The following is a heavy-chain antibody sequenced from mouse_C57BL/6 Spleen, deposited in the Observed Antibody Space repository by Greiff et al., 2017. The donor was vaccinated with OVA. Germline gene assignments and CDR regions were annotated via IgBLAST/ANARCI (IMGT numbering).Heavy chain of an antibody. V-gene: IGHV1-26*01. CDR1: GYTFTDYY. CDR3: AKSRCAY. Sequence: EVQLQQSGPELVKPGASVKISCKASGYTFTDYYMNWVKQSHGKSLEWIGDINPNNGGTSYNQKFKGKATLTVDKSSSTAYMELRSLTSEDSAVYYGAKSRCAYWDQGTLVTVSA. J-gene: IGHJ3*01. CDR2: INPNNGGT.